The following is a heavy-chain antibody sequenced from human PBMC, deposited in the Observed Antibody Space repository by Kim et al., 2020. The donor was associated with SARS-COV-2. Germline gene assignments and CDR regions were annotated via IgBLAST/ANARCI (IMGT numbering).Heavy chain of an antibody. J-gene: IGHJ6*02. Sequence: GESLKISCKASGYTFTDFWIAWVRQMPGQGLEWMGIIFPGDSDTKYSPSFRGQVTLSLDKSINTAYVQWNSLKDSDTAMYYCARHWGDLNDDYLAMDVWGQGTTVPVSS. D-gene: IGHD5-12*01. CDR2: IFPGDSDT. V-gene: IGHV5-51*01. CDR3: ARHWGDLNDDYLAMDV. CDR1: GYTFTDFW.